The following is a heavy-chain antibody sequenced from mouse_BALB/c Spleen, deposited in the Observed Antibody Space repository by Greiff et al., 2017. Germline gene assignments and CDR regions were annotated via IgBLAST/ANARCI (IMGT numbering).Heavy chain of an antibody. CDR2: IDPANGNT. Sequence: EVQLQQSGAELVKPGASVKLSCTASGFNIKDTYMHWVKQRPEQGLEWIGRIDPANGNTKYDPKFQGKATITADTSSNTAYLQLSSLTSEDTAVYYCARGGYYDYVDYWGQGTSVTVSS. J-gene: IGHJ4*01. CDR1: GFNIKDTY. CDR3: ARGGYYDYVDY. D-gene: IGHD2-4*01. V-gene: IGHV14-3*02.